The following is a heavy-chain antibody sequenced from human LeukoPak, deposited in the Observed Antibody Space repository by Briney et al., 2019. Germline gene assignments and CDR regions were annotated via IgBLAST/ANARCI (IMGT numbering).Heavy chain of an antibody. Sequence: GGSLRLSCAASGFTFDDYGMAWVRQAPGKGLEWVSGINWNGGRTNYADSVKGRFTTSRDNATKSLYLQMNSLRAEDTALYYCARGYSTGWYLSSWGQGTLVTVSS. CDR2: INWNGGRT. D-gene: IGHD6-19*01. J-gene: IGHJ5*02. CDR3: ARGYSTGWYLSS. V-gene: IGHV3-20*04. CDR1: GFTFDDYG.